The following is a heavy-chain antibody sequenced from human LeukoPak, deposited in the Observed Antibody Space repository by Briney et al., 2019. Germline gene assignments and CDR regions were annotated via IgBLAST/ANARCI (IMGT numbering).Heavy chain of an antibody. CDR3: AREERYDFWRGSSQAPGWFDP. Sequence: GGSLRLSCAASGFTFSSYAMHWVRQAPGKGLEWVAVISYDGSNKYYADSVKGRFTISRDNSKNTLYLQMNSLRAEDTAVYYCAREERYDFWRGSSQAPGWFDPWGQGTLVTVSS. J-gene: IGHJ5*02. D-gene: IGHD3-3*01. CDR2: ISYDGSNK. V-gene: IGHV3-30-3*01. CDR1: GFTFSSYA.